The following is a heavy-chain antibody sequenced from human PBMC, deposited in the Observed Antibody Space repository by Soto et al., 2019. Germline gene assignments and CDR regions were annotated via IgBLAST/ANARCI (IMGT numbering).Heavy chain of an antibody. CDR2: IYRSGST. Sequence: PSETLSLTCTVSGDSVRNQYWSWIRRPPGRGLEWIGYIYRSGSTKYNPSLKSRLTISVDTSKNQLSLKLSSVTAVDTAVYYCARTLDYGHMDVWGKGTTVTVSS. D-gene: IGHD3-16*01. V-gene: IGHV4-4*09. J-gene: IGHJ6*03. CDR3: ARTLDYGHMDV. CDR1: GDSVRNQY.